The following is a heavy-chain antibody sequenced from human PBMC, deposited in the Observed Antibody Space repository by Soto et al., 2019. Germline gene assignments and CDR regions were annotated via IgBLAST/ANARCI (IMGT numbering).Heavy chain of an antibody. J-gene: IGHJ6*02. CDR3: ARRVDAPRYYGLDG. Sequence: SAILSLTCPVSGGSIGSTSYYWGWLNPPPGKGLEWIGCVYYSGSTYYNPSLKSRVTMSVDTSKNQFSLKLRSVAAADSAIDFCARRVDAPRYYGLDGWGQGTTVTVSS. CDR1: GGSIGSTSYY. D-gene: IGHD3-16*01. CDR2: VYYSGST. V-gene: IGHV4-39*01.